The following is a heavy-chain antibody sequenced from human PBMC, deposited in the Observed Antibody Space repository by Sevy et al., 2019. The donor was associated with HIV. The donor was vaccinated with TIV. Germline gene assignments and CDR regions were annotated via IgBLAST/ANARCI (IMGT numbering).Heavy chain of an antibody. D-gene: IGHD2-2*02. J-gene: IGHJ5*02. CDR3: AGQAHIVVVPAAIEGPGWFDP. CDR2: IYYSGST. Sequence: SETLSLTCTVSGGSISSSSYYWGWIRQPPGKGLEWIGSIYYSGSTYYNPSLKSRVTISVDTSKNQFSLKLGSVTAADTAVYYCAGQAHIVVVPAAIEGPGWFDPWGQGTLVTVSS. V-gene: IGHV4-39*01. CDR1: GGSISSSSYY.